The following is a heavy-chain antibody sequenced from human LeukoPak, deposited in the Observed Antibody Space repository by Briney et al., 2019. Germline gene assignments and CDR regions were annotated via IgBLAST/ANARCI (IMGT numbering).Heavy chain of an antibody. CDR1: GFTFSSYA. CDR2: LSGSGDST. CDR3: AKAGGDLWSGYSST. J-gene: IGHJ4*02. Sequence: GGSLRLSCAASGFTFSSYAMSWVRQAPGKGLEWVSALSGSGDSTYYADSVKGRFTISRDNSENTLYLQMNSLGAEDTAVYYCAKAGGDLWSGYSSTWGQGTLVTVSS. V-gene: IGHV3-23*01. D-gene: IGHD3-3*01.